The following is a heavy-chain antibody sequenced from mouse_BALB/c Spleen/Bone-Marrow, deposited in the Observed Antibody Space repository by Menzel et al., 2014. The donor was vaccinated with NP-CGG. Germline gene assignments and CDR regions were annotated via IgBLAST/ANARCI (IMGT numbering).Heavy chain of an antibody. CDR2: IFTGNGST. V-gene: IGHV1-77*01. CDR1: GFTFTNYD. D-gene: IGHD1-2*01. Sequence: VQLLQSGADLVKPGASVKFSCKASGFTFTNYDINWVRQRPEQGLEWIGWIFTGNGSTNYNEKFKGQATLTTDKSSSTAYMQLSRLTSEDSAVYFYARSNSISAATDYWGQGTTLTVSS. CDR3: ARSNSISAATDY. J-gene: IGHJ2*01.